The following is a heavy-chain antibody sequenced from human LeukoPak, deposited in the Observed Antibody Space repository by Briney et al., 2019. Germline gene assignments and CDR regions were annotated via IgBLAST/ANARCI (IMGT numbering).Heavy chain of an antibody. CDR2: IKQDGSEK. J-gene: IGHJ6*03. D-gene: IGHD4-23*01. V-gene: IGHV3-7*01. CDR3: ARAQEIGHRLRWNYYYYMDV. Sequence: GGSLRLSCAASGFTFSSYWMSWVRQPPGKGLEWVANIKQDGSEKYYVDSVKGRFTISRDNAKNSLYLQMNSLRAEDTAVYYCARAQEIGHRLRWNYYYYMDVWGKGTTVTVSS. CDR1: GFTFSSYW.